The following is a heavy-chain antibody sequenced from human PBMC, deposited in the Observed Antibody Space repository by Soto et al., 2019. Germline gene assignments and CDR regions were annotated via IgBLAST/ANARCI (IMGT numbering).Heavy chain of an antibody. V-gene: IGHV6-1*01. CDR3: ARLIGNSWLDS. D-gene: IGHD2-8*01. Sequence: QVQLQQSGPGLVKPSQTLSLTCAISGDSVSTNDATWDWIRQSPSRGLEWLGRTYYRSKWYSDYAVSVKRRXTXNXXPSNNQLSLQLSSVTPDDTAMYYCARLIGNSWLDSWGQGTLVTVSS. CDR2: TYYRSKWYS. J-gene: IGHJ5*01. CDR1: GDSVSTNDAT.